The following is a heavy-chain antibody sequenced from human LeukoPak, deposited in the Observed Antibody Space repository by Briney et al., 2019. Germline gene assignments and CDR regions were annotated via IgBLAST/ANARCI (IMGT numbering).Heavy chain of an antibody. CDR2: IYYSGST. CDR1: GGSISSSSYY. Sequence: KTSETLSLTCTVSGGSISSSSYYWGWIRQPPGKGLEWIGSIYYSGSTYYNPSLKSRVTISVDTSKNQFSLKLSSVTAADTAVYYCARPYCSGGSCYYKHLWYFDLWGRGTLVTVSS. V-gene: IGHV4-39*01. CDR3: ARPYCSGGSCYYKHLWYFDL. J-gene: IGHJ2*01. D-gene: IGHD2-15*01.